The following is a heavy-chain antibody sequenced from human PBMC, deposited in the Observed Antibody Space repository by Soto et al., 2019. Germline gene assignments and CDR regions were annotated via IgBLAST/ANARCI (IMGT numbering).Heavy chain of an antibody. CDR2: IYYSGRT. CDR3: ARLNWNDEGNWFDP. CDR1: GGSISSGAYY. J-gene: IGHJ5*02. D-gene: IGHD1-20*01. Sequence: QVQLQESGPGLVKPSQTLSLTCTVSGGSISSGAYYWSWIRQHPGKGLEWIGYIYYSGRTYYNPSLNRRVTISIDTAKTQFSLKLSSVTAADTAVYYCARLNWNDEGNWFDPWGQGTLVTVSS. V-gene: IGHV4-31*03.